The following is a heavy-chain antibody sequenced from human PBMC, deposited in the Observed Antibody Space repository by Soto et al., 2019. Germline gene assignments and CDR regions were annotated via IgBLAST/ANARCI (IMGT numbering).Heavy chain of an antibody. Sequence: PSETLSLTCTVSGGSISSSSYYWGWIRQPPGKGLEWIGSIYYSGSTYYNPSLKSRVTISVDTSKNQFSLKLSSVTAADTAVYYCARRALRRTAVDYWGQGTLVTVSS. CDR2: IYYSGST. CDR1: GGSISSSSYY. V-gene: IGHV4-39*01. J-gene: IGHJ4*02. CDR3: ARRALRRTAVDY. D-gene: IGHD3-16*01.